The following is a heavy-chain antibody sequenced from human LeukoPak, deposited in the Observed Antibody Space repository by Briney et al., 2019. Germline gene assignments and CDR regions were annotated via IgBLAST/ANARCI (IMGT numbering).Heavy chain of an antibody. J-gene: IGHJ4*02. CDR1: GFTFSGCW. D-gene: IGHD6-19*01. V-gene: IGHV3-7*03. CDR2: IKDDGSQK. Sequence: SAWSLKLSCAASGFTFSGCWLTWVRRAPGKGLEWVANIKDDGSQKYYVDSVKGRFTVSRDNAKHSLYLQINSLRADDTAVYYCARGSGWCDYWGQGTRVTVSS. CDR3: ARGSGWCDY.